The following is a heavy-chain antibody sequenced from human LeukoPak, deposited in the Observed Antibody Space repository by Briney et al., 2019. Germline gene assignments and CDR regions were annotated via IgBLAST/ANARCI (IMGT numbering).Heavy chain of an antibody. CDR2: INHSGST. CDR1: GGSFSGYY. Sequence: SETLSLTCAAYGGSFSGYYWSWIRQPPGKGLEWIGEINHSGSTNYNPSLKSRVTISVDTSKNQFSLKLSSVTAADTALYYCARGAYRNDILPGFRYYYYGMDVWGQGTTVTVSS. V-gene: IGHV4-34*01. D-gene: IGHD3-9*01. CDR3: ARGAYRNDILPGFRYYYYGMDV. J-gene: IGHJ6*02.